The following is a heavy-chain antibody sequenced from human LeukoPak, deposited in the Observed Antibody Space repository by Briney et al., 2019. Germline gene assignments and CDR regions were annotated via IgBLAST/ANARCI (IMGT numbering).Heavy chain of an antibody. D-gene: IGHD5-18*01. J-gene: IGHJ6*02. CDR1: GFTFSSYA. CDR3: AREVTGIDLYGMDV. Sequence: PGGSLRLSCAASGFTFSSYAMSWVRQAPEKGLEWVSAISGSGGSTYYADSVKGRFTISRDNSKNTLYLQMNSLRAEDTAVYYCAREVTGIDLYGMDVWGQGTTVTVSS. V-gene: IGHV3-23*01. CDR2: ISGSGGST.